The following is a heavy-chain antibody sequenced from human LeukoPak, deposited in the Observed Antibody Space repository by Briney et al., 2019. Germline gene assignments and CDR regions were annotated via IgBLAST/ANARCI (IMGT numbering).Heavy chain of an antibody. CDR3: VGGYQLLLFDD. D-gene: IGHD2-2*01. CDR2: I. Sequence: GGSLRLSCAASGFTFGDYAMSWVRQAPGKGLEWVSAIDSVKGRFTISRDNSKNTLYLQMKSLRAGDTALYYCVGGYQLLLFDDWGQGTLVTVAS. V-gene: IGHV3-23*01. J-gene: IGHJ4*02. CDR1: GFTFGDYA.